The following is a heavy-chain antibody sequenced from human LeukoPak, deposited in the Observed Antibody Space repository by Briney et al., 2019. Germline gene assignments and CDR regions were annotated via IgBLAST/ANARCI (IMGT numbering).Heavy chain of an antibody. V-gene: IGHV3-66*01. Sequence: SGGSLRLSCAASGFTFSSYAMSWVRQAPGKGLEWVSVIYSGGSTYYADSVKGRFTISRDNSKNTLYLQMNSLRAEDTAVYYCARTSGSYYNRWGQGTLVTVSS. CDR1: GFTFSSYA. CDR3: ARTSGSYYNR. J-gene: IGHJ4*02. D-gene: IGHD1-26*01. CDR2: IYSGGST.